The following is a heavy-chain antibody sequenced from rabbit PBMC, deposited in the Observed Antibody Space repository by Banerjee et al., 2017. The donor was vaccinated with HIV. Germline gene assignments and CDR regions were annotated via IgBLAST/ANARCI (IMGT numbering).Heavy chain of an antibody. CDR3: ARDTASGGGYDFGL. J-gene: IGHJ4*01. Sequence: QEQLEESGGGLVKPEGSLTLTCTASGFSFSSSYYMCWVRQAPGKGLEWIACIGAGSTGSTYYASWAKGRFTISKTSSTTVTLQMTSLTAADTATYFCARDTASGGGYDFGLWGPGTLVTVS. CDR2: IGAGSTGST. V-gene: IGHV1S45*01. CDR1: GFSFSSSYY. D-gene: IGHD1-1*01.